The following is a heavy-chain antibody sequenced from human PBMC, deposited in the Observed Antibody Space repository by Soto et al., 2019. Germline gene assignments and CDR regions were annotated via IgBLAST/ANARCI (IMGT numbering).Heavy chain of an antibody. CDR3: ARLPYYYDSSGYYYGGHD. D-gene: IGHD3-22*01. CDR2: IDPSDSYT. V-gene: IGHV5-10-1*01. CDR1: GYSFTSYW. J-gene: IGHJ4*02. Sequence: SLKISCKGSGYSFTSYWISWVRQMPGKGLEWMGRIDPSDSYTNYSPSFQGHVTISADKSISTAYLQWSSLKASDTAMYYCARLPYYYDSSGYYYGGHDWGQGTLVTVSS.